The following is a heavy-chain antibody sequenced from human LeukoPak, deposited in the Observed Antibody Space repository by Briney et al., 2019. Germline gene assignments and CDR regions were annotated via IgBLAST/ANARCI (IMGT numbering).Heavy chain of an antibody. CDR2: IYHSGNT. CDR3: ARDSATTLGSYYYGLDV. J-gene: IGHJ6*02. D-gene: IGHD5-12*01. V-gene: IGHV4-4*02. Sequence: SGTLSLTGSVSGGSISSNNWWTWVRQPPGKGREWIGEIYHSGNTNYNPSLKSRVTISLDKSNNHFSLKMNAVTAADTAVYYCARDSATTLGSYYYGLDVWGQGTTVTVSS. CDR1: GGSISSNNW.